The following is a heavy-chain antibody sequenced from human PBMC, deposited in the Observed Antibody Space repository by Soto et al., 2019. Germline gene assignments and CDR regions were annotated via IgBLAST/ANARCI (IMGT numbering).Heavy chain of an antibody. CDR2: ISYDGSNK. J-gene: IGHJ4*02. V-gene: IGHV3-30*18. CDR1: GFTFSSYG. Sequence: ESGGGVVQPGRSLRLSCAASGFTFSSYGMHWVRQAPGKGLEWVAVISYDGSNKYYADSVKGRFTISRDNSKNTLYLQMNSLRAEDTAVYYCAKGEYSGYLALTGKYYFDYWGQGTLVTVSS. D-gene: IGHD5-12*01. CDR3: AKGEYSGYLALTGKYYFDY.